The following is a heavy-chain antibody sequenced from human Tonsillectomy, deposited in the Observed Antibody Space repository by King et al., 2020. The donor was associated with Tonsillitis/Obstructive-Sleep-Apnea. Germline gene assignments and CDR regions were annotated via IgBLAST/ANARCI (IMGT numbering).Heavy chain of an antibody. CDR3: ASGGDYGDYFDY. V-gene: IGHV4-59*01. D-gene: IGHD4-17*01. CDR2: IYYNGST. Sequence: QLQESGPGLVKPSETLSLTCTVSAGSISSYYWSWIRQPPGKGLEWIGYIYYNGSTNCNPSLKSRVTISVDTSKNQFSLTLSSVTAADTAVYYCASGGDYGDYFDYWGQGTLVTVSS. J-gene: IGHJ4*02. CDR1: AGSISSYY.